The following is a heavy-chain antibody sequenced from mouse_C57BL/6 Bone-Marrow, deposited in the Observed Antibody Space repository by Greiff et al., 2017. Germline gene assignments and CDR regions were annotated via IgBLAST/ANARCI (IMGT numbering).Heavy chain of an antibody. CDR2: ISNGGGST. J-gene: IGHJ4*01. V-gene: IGHV5-12*01. Sequence: EVMLVESGGGLVQPGGSLKLSCAASGFTFSDYYMYWVRQTPEKRLEWVAYISNGGGSTYYPDTVKGRFTISRDNAKNTLYLQMSRLKSEDTAMYYCARRGIYGNYYYAMDYWGQGTSVTVSS. D-gene: IGHD2-1*01. CDR1: GFTFSDYY. CDR3: ARRGIYGNYYYAMDY.